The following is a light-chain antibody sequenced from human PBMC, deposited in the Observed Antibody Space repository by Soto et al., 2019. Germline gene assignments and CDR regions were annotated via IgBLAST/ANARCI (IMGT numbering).Light chain of an antibody. V-gene: IGLV2-8*01. CDR2: EVT. J-gene: IGLJ3*02. CDR1: SSDVGGYNY. Sequence: QSALTQPPSASGSRGQSVTISCTGTSSDVGGYNYVSWYQQHPGKAPKLMIYEVTKRPSGVPDRFSGSKSGNTASLTVSGLQAEDEADYYCNSYAGSFNWVFGGGTKLTVL. CDR3: NSYAGSFNWV.